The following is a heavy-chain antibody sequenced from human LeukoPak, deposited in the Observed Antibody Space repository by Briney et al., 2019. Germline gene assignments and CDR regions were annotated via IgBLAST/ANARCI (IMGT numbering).Heavy chain of an antibody. Sequence: ASVKVSCKSSAYTFTRYAIDWVRLPPGQGLEWEGLIKTNTGNPKYAQGFTGQFVFSMDTSVSTTYLQISSLQAEDTAMYYGARDLDNWNTLAFDIWGQGTMVTVSP. CDR3: ARDLDNWNTLAFDI. J-gene: IGHJ3*02. CDR2: IKTNTGNP. D-gene: IGHD1/OR15-1a*01. V-gene: IGHV7-4-1*02. CDR1: AYTFTRYA.